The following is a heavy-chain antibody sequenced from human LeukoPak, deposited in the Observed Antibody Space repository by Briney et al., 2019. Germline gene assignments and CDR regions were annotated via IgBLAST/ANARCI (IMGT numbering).Heavy chain of an antibody. CDR2: IKQDGSEK. CDR3: ARDGQWFGELFTPNFDY. CDR1: GFTFSGDW. Sequence: TGGSLRLSCAASGFTFSGDWMSWGRQAPGKGREWVANIKQDGSEKYYVDSVKGRFTISRDNAKNSLYLQMNSLRAEDTAVYYCARDGQWFGELFTPNFDYWGQGTLVTVSS. J-gene: IGHJ4*02. V-gene: IGHV3-7*01. D-gene: IGHD3-10*01.